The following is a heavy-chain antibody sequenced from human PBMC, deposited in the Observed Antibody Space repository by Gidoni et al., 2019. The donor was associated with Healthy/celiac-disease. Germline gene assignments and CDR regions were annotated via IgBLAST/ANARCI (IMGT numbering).Heavy chain of an antibody. D-gene: IGHD6-13*01. Sequence: QVQLQQWGAGLLKPSETLSLTCAVYGGSFSGYYWSWIRQPPGKGLEWIGEINHSGSTNYNPSLKSRVTISVDTSKNQFSLKLSSVTAADTAVYYCATHGYSSSWYRPDWFDPWGQGTLVTVSS. J-gene: IGHJ5*02. CDR2: INHSGST. V-gene: IGHV4-34*01. CDR3: ATHGYSSSWYRPDWFDP. CDR1: GGSFSGYY.